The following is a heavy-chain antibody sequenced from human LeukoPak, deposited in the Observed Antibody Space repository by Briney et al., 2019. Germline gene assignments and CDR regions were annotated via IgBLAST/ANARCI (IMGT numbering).Heavy chain of an antibody. CDR1: GGSISSYY. Sequence: SETLSPTCTVSGGSISSYYWSWIRQPAGKGLEWIGRIYTSGSTNYNPSLKSRVTMSVDTSKNQFSLKLSSVTAADTAVYYCARDSSVTGAFDIWGQGTMVAVSS. CDR3: ARDSSVTGAFDI. CDR2: IYTSGST. V-gene: IGHV4-4*07. D-gene: IGHD4-17*01. J-gene: IGHJ3*02.